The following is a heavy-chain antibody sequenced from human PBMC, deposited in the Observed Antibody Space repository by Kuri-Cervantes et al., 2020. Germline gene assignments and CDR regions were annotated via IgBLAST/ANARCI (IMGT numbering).Heavy chain of an antibody. CDR1: GFTFSSYD. J-gene: IGHJ4*02. CDR2: IGTAGDT. D-gene: IGHD2-2*01. Sequence: ETLSLTCAASGFTFSSYDMHWVRQATGRGLEWVSAIGTAGDTYYPGSVKGRFTISRENAKNSLYLQMNSLRAEDTAVYYCAKDLGRYCSSTSCLSFDYWGQGTLVTVSS. CDR3: AKDLGRYCSSTSCLSFDY. V-gene: IGHV3-13*01.